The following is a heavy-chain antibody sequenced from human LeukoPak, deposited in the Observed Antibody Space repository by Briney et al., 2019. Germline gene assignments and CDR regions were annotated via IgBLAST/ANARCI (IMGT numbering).Heavy chain of an antibody. D-gene: IGHD2-21*01. CDR2: INHSGST. V-gene: IGHV4-34*01. J-gene: IGHJ4*02. Sequence: SETLSLTCAVYGGSFSGYYWSWIRQPPGKGLEWIGEINHSGSTNYNPSLKSRVTISVDASRQQVSLRLISVTAADTAVYYCAKGLLGYGGESSLPNHPFDYWGQGILVTVSA. CDR3: AKGLLGYGGESSLPNHPFDY. CDR1: GGSFSGYY.